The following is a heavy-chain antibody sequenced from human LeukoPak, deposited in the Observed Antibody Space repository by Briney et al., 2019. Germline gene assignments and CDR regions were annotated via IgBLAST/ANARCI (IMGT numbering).Heavy chain of an antibody. D-gene: IGHD3-22*01. CDR1: GGSISSSNW. Sequence: SGTLSLTCAVPGGSISSSNWWSWVRQPPGKGLEWIGEIYHSGSTNYNPSLKSRVTISVDKSKNQFSLKLSSVTAADTAVYYCGREGYYDSSGYWDYWGQGTLVTVSS. CDR2: IYHSGST. V-gene: IGHV4-4*02. J-gene: IGHJ4*02. CDR3: GREGYYDSSGYWDY.